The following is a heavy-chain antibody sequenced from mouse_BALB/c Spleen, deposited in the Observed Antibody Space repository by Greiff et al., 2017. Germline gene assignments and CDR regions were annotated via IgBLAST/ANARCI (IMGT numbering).Heavy chain of an antibody. CDR2: ISDGGIYT. J-gene: IGHJ1*01. CDR1: GFTFSDYY. CDR3: ARDQDRGSSYWYFDV. D-gene: IGHD1-1*01. Sequence: EVKLMESGGGLVKPGGSLKLSCAASGFTFSDYYMYWVRQTPEKRLEWVATISDGGIYTYYPDSVKGRVTISRDNAKNNLYLQMSSLKSEDTAMYYCARDQDRGSSYWYFDVWGAGTTGTVAS. V-gene: IGHV5-4*02.